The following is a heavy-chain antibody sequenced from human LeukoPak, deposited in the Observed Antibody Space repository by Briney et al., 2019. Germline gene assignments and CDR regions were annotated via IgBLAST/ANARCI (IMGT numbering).Heavy chain of an antibody. CDR2: ISGSRDNT. D-gene: IGHD2-21*02. CDR1: GFTFASYT. J-gene: IGHJ4*02. V-gene: IGHV3-23*01. Sequence: GGSLRLSCAASGFTFASYTMNWVRQAPGKGLEWVSAISGSRDNTYYAGSVKGRFTISRDNSKNTLYLQMNSLRAEDAAVYYCAKLTGSNCYLPVDYWGQGALVTVSS. CDR3: AKLTGSNCYLPVDY.